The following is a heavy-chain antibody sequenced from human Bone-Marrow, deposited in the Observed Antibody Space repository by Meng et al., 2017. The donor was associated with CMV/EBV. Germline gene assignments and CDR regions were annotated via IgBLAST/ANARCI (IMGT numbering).Heavy chain of an antibody. CDR1: GGSISSSSYY. CDR3: ARGKYGDYLSTYFYY. CDR2: IYYSGST. J-gene: IGHJ4*02. D-gene: IGHD4-17*01. V-gene: IGHV4-39*01. Sequence: SETLSLTCTVSGGSISSSSYYWGWIRQPPGKGLEWIGSIYYSGSTYYNPSLKSRVTISVDTSKNQFSLKLSSVTAADTAVYYCARGKYGDYLSTYFYYWDKGTLVTVSS.